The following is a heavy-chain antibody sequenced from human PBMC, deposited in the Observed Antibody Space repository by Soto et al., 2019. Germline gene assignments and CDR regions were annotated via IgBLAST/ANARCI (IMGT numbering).Heavy chain of an antibody. CDR1: GFSFNTYW. Sequence: GGSLRLSCAASGFSFNTYWMSWIRQAPGKGLEWVANINEDGNKQNYVDSVRGRFTISRDNAKTSVHLQMNSLRVEDTAVYHCATRAGAPADWGQGTLVTVSS. V-gene: IGHV3-7*01. CDR2: INEDGNKQ. CDR3: ATRAGAPAD. J-gene: IGHJ4*02. D-gene: IGHD6-25*01.